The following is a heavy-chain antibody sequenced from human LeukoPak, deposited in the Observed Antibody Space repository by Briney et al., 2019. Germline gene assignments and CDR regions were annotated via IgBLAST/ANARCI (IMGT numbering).Heavy chain of an antibody. CDR3: AKWASDNRAFDL. Sequence: SETLSLTCTVSGTSITSYYWNWIRQAPGQGPEWIGYGHYSGNTKYNPPLKSRVTISVDTSKNQFSLRLSSVTAADTAVYFCAKWASDNRAFDLWGQGNVITVSS. CDR2: GHYSGNT. V-gene: IGHV4-59*08. CDR1: GTSITSYY. J-gene: IGHJ4*02. D-gene: IGHD2-8*01.